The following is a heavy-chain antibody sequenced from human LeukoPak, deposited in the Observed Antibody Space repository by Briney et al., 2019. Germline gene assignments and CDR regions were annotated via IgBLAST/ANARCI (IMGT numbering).Heavy chain of an antibody. Sequence: GGSLRLSCAASGFTVSGNYMSWVRQAPGKGLEWVSVIYSGGSTYYADSVKGRFTISRDNSKNTLYLQMNSLRAEDTALYYCAKDGGDSGYDFPSRYYGMDVWGQGTTVTVSS. CDR3: AKDGGDSGYDFPSRYYGMDV. D-gene: IGHD5-12*01. V-gene: IGHV3-66*01. J-gene: IGHJ6*02. CDR1: GFTVSGNY. CDR2: IYSGGST.